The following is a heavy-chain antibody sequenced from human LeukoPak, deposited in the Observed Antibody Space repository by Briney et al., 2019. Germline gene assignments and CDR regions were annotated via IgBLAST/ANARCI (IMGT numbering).Heavy chain of an antibody. CDR1: GFTFSSYG. Sequence: PGGSLRLSCATFGFTFSSYGMTWVRQAPGKGLEWVSTISISGGTTYYADSVKGRSSISRDNSKSTVYLQLNSLRAEDTAVYYCARVSSSSWWALDYWGQGTLVTVSS. J-gene: IGHJ4*02. D-gene: IGHD6-13*01. CDR2: ISISGGTT. CDR3: ARVSSSSWWALDY. V-gene: IGHV3-23*01.